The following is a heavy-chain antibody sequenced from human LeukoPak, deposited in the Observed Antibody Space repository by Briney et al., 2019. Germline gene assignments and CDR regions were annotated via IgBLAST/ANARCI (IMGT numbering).Heavy chain of an antibody. V-gene: IGHV4-34*01. CDR2: INHSGST. J-gene: IGHJ3*02. CDR3: ARGSFVVVTAIPLTFDI. CDR1: GGSFSGYY. Sequence: SETLSLTCAVYGGSFSGYYWSWIRQPPGKGLEWIGEINHSGSTNYNPSLKSRVTISVDTSKNQFSLKLSSVTAADTAVYYCARGSFVVVTAIPLTFDIWGQGTMVTVSS. D-gene: IGHD2-21*02.